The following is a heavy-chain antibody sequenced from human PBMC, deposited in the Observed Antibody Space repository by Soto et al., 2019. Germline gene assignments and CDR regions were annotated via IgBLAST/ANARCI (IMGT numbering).Heavy chain of an antibody. CDR1: GFTFSNYW. CDR3: AGLDTSMVRTPGY. CDR2: IQKDGSNK. Sequence: EVQLVESGGTLVQPGGSLRLSCVASGFTFSNYWMSWVRQAPGKGLEWVANIQKDGSNKYYVDSVKGRFTISRDNAKNSMDLQKNGLGGEDTAVYYCAGLDTSMVRTPGYWGQGTLVTVSS. J-gene: IGHJ4*02. V-gene: IGHV3-7*01. D-gene: IGHD5-18*01.